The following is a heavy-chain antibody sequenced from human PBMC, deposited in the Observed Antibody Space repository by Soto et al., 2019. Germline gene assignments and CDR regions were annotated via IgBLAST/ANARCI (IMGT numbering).Heavy chain of an antibody. D-gene: IGHD5-18*01. CDR2: ISGSDGRT. CDR3: AKGVSQYTPLALFDY. Sequence: GGSLRLSCAASGFTFSSYAMSWVRQAPGKGLEWVSTISGSDGRTYSTDSVKGRFTISRDNSRNTAYLQMNSLRVEDTAVYYCAKGVSQYTPLALFDYWGRGTLVTVPQ. CDR1: GFTFSSYA. V-gene: IGHV3-23*01. J-gene: IGHJ4*02.